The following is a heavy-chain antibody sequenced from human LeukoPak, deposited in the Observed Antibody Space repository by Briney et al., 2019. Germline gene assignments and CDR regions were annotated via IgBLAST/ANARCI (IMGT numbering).Heavy chain of an antibody. V-gene: IGHV1-2*02. D-gene: IGHD3-3*01. Sequence: ASVKVSCKASGYTFTGYYMHWVRQAPGQGLEWMGWINPNSGGTNYAQEFQGRVTMTRDTSISTAYMELSRLRSDDTAVYYCARDRIYDFWSGYYTGALDYWGQGTLVTVSS. CDR1: GYTFTGYY. CDR2: INPNSGGT. CDR3: ARDRIYDFWSGYYTGALDY. J-gene: IGHJ4*02.